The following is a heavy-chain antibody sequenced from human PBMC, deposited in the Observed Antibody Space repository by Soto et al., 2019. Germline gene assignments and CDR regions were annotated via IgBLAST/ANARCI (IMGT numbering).Heavy chain of an antibody. CDR2: ISAHNGNT. CDR1: GYGFTTYG. D-gene: IGHD1-1*01. V-gene: IGHV1-18*01. J-gene: IGHJ4*02. Sequence: QVHLVQSGAEVKKPGASVKVSCKGSGYGFTTYGITWVRQAPGQGREWMAWISAHNGNTNYAQKLQGRVTVTRDTSTSTAYMERRSLRSDDTAVYYCARGRYGDYWGQGALVTVSS. CDR3: ARGRYGDY.